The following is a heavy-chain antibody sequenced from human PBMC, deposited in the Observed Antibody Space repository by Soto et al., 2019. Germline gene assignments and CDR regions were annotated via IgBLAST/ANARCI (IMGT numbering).Heavy chain of an antibody. V-gene: IGHV3-7*01. J-gene: IGHJ4*02. CDR3: SRSLDS. Sequence: LRLSCAASGFTFSTYWMDWVRQTPGKGLEWVANINQDGSEKNYVDSVKGRFTIYRDNAKNSLYLQMSSLTAEDSALYYCSRSLDSWGQGTLVTVSS. CDR1: GFTFSTYW. CDR2: INQDGSEK.